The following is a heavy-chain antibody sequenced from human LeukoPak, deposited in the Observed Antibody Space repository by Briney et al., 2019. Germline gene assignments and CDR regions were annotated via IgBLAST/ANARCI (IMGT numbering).Heavy chain of an antibody. CDR3: ARDGEYTGNDLDY. CDR1: GFSFSSYE. V-gene: IGHV3-48*03. D-gene: IGHD3-10*01. J-gene: IGHJ4*02. CDR2: ISTSGSTI. Sequence: GGSLRLSCVASGFSFSSYETNWVRQAPGKGLEWVSFISTSGSTIYYADSVKGRFTISRDNAKNSLWLQMNSLRAEDTAVYYCARDGEYTGNDLDYWGQGTLVTVSS.